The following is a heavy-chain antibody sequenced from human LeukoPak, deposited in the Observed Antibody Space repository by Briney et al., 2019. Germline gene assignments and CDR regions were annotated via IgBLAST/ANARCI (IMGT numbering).Heavy chain of an antibody. CDR3: ATDTSRGYSYGYDY. CDR1: GYTFTDYY. V-gene: IGHV1-2*02. J-gene: IGHJ4*02. CDR2: INPNSGGT. Sequence: ASVKVSCKASGYTFTDYYMHWVRQAPGQGLEWMGWINPNSGGTNYAQKFQGRVTMTRDTSISTAYMELSRLRSDDTAVYYCATDTSRGYSYGYDYWGQGTLVTVSS. D-gene: IGHD5-18*01.